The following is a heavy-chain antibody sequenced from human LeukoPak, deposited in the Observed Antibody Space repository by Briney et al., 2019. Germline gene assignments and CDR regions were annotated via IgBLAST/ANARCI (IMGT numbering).Heavy chain of an antibody. V-gene: IGHV3-30-3*01. CDR3: ARENYYYDSSGYRKSWFDP. Sequence: TGGSLRLSCAASGFTFSSYAMHWVRQAPGKGLEWVAVISYDGSNKYYADSVKGRFTISRDNSKNTLYLQMNSLRAEDTAVYYCARENYYYDSSGYRKSWFDPWGQGTLVTVSS. D-gene: IGHD3-22*01. J-gene: IGHJ5*02. CDR2: ISYDGSNK. CDR1: GFTFSSYA.